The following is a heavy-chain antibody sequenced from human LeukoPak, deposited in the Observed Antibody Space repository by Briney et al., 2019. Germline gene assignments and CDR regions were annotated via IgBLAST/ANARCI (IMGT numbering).Heavy chain of an antibody. V-gene: IGHV3-21*01. CDR2: ISSSSSYI. J-gene: IGHJ6*03. CDR1: GFTFSSYS. D-gene: IGHD3-22*01. CDR3: ARDLEDRDSSGYYYLGGGYMDV. Sequence: GGSLRLSCAASGFTFSSYSMNWFRQAPGKGLEWVSSISSSSSYIYYADSVNGRFTISRDNAKNSLYLQMNSLRAEDTAVYYCARDLEDRDSSGYYYLGGGYMDVWGKGTTVTVSS.